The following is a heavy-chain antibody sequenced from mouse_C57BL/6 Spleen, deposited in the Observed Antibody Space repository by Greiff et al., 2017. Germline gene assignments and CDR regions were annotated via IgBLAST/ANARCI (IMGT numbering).Heavy chain of an antibody. V-gene: IGHV2-2*01. CDR1: GFSLTSYG. CDR3: ARGSSFYDGYYFDY. Sequence: VKLVESGPGLVQPSQSLSITCTVSGFSLTSYGVHWVRQSPGKGLEWLGVIWSGGSTDYNAAFISRLSISKDNSKSQVFFKMNSLQADDTAIYYCARGSSFYDGYYFDYWGQGTTLTVSS. J-gene: IGHJ2*01. D-gene: IGHD2-3*01. CDR2: IWSGGST.